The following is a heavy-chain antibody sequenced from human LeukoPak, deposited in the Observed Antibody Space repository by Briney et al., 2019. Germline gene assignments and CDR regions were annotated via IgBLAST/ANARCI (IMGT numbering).Heavy chain of an antibody. D-gene: IGHD6-13*01. CDR3: ARDIAGISDS. Sequence: PGGSLRLSCAASGFTFSSYSMNWVRQAPGKGLEWVSSISSGSAYIYYADSVKGRFTIFRDNGKNSLYLQMNSLRAEDTAVYYCARDIAGISDSWGQGTLVTVSS. CDR2: ISSGSAYI. CDR1: GFTFSSYS. V-gene: IGHV3-21*01. J-gene: IGHJ4*02.